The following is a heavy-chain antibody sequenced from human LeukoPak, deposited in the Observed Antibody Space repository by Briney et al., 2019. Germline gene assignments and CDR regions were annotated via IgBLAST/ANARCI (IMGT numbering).Heavy chain of an antibody. D-gene: IGHD3-10*01. Sequence: GGSLRLSCAASGFTISSYWMHWVRQAPGKGLAWVSRINSDGSSTIYADSVKGRFTISRDNAKNTLYLQMNSLRAEDTAVYYCARYYGSGSYAVDYWGQGTLVTVSS. J-gene: IGHJ4*02. CDR3: ARYYGSGSYAVDY. V-gene: IGHV3-74*01. CDR1: GFTISSYW. CDR2: INSDGSST.